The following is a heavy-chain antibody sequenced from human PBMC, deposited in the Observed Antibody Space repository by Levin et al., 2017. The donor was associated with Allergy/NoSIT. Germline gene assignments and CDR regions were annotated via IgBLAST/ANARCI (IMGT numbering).Heavy chain of an antibody. V-gene: IGHV3-7*01. CDR3: ATSLWYYGLDV. CDR1: GFTFSTYW. J-gene: IGHJ6*02. CDR2: IKQDGSEK. Sequence: PGGSLRLSCAVSGFTFSTYWMNWVRQAPGKGLEWVANIKQDGSEKNYVDSVKGRFTISRDNAKNSLYLQMNSLGVEDTALYYCATSLWYYGLDVWGQGTTVTVSS.